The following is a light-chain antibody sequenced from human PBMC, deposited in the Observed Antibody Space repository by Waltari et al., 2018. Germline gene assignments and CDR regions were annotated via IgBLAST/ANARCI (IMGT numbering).Light chain of an antibody. J-gene: IGLJ3*02. CDR2: EDN. CDR3: QAWDNTIVV. V-gene: IGLV3-1*01. Sequence: VLTQTPSVSVSPGQTAIITCSGDELDYKYTSWYRQRPGQSPVLILHEDNKRPSGIPDRFSGSSSGNIATLTISGTQAMDEAEYYCQAWDNTIVVFGGGTKLTVL. CDR1: ELDYKY.